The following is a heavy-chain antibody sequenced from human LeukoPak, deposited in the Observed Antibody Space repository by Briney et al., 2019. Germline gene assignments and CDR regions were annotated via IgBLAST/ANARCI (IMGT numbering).Heavy chain of an antibody. Sequence: GSLRLSFAASGFTFSSYSMNWVRQAPGKGLGWVSSISSSSSYIYYADSVKGRFTISRDNAKNSLYLQMNSLRAEDTAVYYCARGGSYGSSCFDYWGQGTLVTVSS. J-gene: IGHJ4*02. CDR2: ISSSSSYI. V-gene: IGHV3-21*01. CDR3: ARGGSYGSSCFDY. D-gene: IGHD6-13*01. CDR1: GFTFSSYS.